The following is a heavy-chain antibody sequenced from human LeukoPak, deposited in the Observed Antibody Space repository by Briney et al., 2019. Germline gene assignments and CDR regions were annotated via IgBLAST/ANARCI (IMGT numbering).Heavy chain of an antibody. CDR2: ISAYNGNT. CDR1: GYTFTSYG. CDR3: ARGYCSGGSCYLFDL. D-gene: IGHD2-15*01. J-gene: IGHJ2*01. V-gene: IGHV1-18*04. Sequence: GASVKVSCKASGYTFTSYGISWVRQAPGQGLEWMGWISAYNGNTNYAQKLQGRVTMTTDTSTSTAYMELRSLRSDDTAVYYCARGYCSGGSCYLFDLWGRGTLVTDSS.